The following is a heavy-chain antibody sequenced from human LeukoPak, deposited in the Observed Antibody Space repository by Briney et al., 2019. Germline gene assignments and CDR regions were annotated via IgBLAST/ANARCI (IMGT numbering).Heavy chain of an antibody. J-gene: IGHJ4*02. CDR2: IFYSGRT. D-gene: IGHD3-10*01. V-gene: IGHV4-59*01. CDR3: ARAGYYGWGSFNYHFDQ. CDR1: GDSINNYY. Sequence: PSETLSLTCSVSGDSINNYYWSWLRQPPEKGLEWIGYIFYSGRTDYSPSLKSRVSISVDTSENEFSLKLSSVTAADTAVYHCARAGYYGWGSFNYHFDQWGQGTLVTVSS.